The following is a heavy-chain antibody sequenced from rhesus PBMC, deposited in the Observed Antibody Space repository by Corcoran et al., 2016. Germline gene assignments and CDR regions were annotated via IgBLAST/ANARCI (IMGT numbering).Heavy chain of an antibody. J-gene: IGHJ5-1*01. V-gene: IGHV4-173*01. CDR3: ARNRYCSDV. D-gene: IGHD2-8*01. CDR1: GGSISRNY. CDR2: ISGSGGSP. Sequence: LQLQVSGPGLVKPSATLSLTCAVAGGSISRNYWSWIPQPPGKGLEWIGRISGSGGSPDYNPSLQSRVTISTDTSKNQFTLKLSSVTAADTAVYYCARNRYCSDVWGPGVLVTVSS.